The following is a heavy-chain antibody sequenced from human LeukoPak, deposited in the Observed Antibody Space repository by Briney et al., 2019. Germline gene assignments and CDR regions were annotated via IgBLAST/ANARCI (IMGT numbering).Heavy chain of an antibody. J-gene: IGHJ4*02. V-gene: IGHV4-59*01. CDR1: GGSISSYY. D-gene: IGHD3-10*01. CDR3: ARVKHKGYYGSGSYFDY. CDR2: IYYSGST. Sequence: SETLSLTCTVSGGSISSYYWSWIRQPPGKGLEWIGYIYYSGSTNYNPSLKRRVTISVDTSKNQFSLTLSSVTAADTAVYYCARVKHKGYYGSGSYFDYWGQGNLVTVSS.